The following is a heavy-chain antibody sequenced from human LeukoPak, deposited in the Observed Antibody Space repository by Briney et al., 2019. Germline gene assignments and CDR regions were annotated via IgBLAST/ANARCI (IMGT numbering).Heavy chain of an antibody. J-gene: IGHJ5*02. CDR3: ARVGRQQLVYWFDP. Sequence: SETLSLTCAVYGGSFSGYYWSWIRQPPGKGLEWIGEINHSGSTNYNPALKSRVTISVDTSKNQFSLKLSSVTAADKAVYYCARVGRQQLVYWFDPWGQGALVTVSS. CDR2: INHSGST. CDR1: GGSFSGYY. V-gene: IGHV4-34*01. D-gene: IGHD6-13*01.